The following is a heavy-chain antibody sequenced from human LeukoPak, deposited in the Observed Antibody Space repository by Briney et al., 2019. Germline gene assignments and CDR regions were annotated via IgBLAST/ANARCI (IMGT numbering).Heavy chain of an antibody. J-gene: IGHJ3*02. CDR3: ARDYGDYVAFDI. D-gene: IGHD4-17*01. CDR2: IIPIFGTA. CDR1: GGTFSSYA. V-gene: IGHV1-69*13. Sequence: ASVKVSCKASGGTFSSYAISWVRQAPGQGLEWMGGIIPIFGTANYAQKFQGRVTITADESTSTAYMELSSLRSDDTAVYYCARDYGDYVAFDIWGQGTMVTVSS.